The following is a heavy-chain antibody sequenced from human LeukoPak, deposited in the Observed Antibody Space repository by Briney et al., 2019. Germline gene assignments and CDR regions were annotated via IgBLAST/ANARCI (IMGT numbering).Heavy chain of an antibody. CDR1: GYTFTGYY. CDR2: INPNSGGT. V-gene: IGHV1-2*02. D-gene: IGHD3-10*01. CDR3: AKGRYYYGSGSYDLFGVWQEYYMDV. Sequence: ASVKVSCKASGYTFTGYYMHWVRQAPGQGLEWMGWINPNSGGTNYAQKFQGRVTMTRDTSISTAYMELSRLRSDDTAVYYCAKGRYYYGSGSYDLFGVWQEYYMDVWGKGTTVTISS. J-gene: IGHJ6*03.